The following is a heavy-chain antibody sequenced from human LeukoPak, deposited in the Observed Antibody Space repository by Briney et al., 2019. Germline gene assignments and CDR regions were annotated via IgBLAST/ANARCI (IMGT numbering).Heavy chain of an antibody. CDR2: IKQDGSEK. Sequence: GGSLRLSCAASGFTFSSYWMSWVRQAPGKGLEWVANIKQDGSEKYYVDSVKGRFTISRDNAKNSLYLQMNSLRAEDTAVYYCARDRYYYGSGSPILGYWGQGTLVTVSA. J-gene: IGHJ4*02. D-gene: IGHD3-10*01. V-gene: IGHV3-7*04. CDR1: GFTFSSYW. CDR3: ARDRYYYGSGSPILGY.